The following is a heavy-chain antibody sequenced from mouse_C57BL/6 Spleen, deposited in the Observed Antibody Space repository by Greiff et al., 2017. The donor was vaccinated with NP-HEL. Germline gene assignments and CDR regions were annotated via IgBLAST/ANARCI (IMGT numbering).Heavy chain of an antibody. CDR1: GFTFSDYY. CDR3: AREDWGFAY. Sequence: EVKVVESEGGLVQPGSSMKLSCTASGFTFSDYYMAWVRQVPEKGLEWVANINYDGSSTYYLDSLKSRFIISRDNAKNILYLQMSSLKSEDTATYYCAREDWGFAYWGQGTLVTVSA. D-gene: IGHD4-1*01. CDR2: INYDGSST. V-gene: IGHV5-16*01. J-gene: IGHJ3*01.